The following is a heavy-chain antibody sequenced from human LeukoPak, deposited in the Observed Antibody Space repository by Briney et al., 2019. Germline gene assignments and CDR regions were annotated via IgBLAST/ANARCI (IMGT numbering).Heavy chain of an antibody. CDR2: INPNGGGT. D-gene: IGHD6-13*01. J-gene: IGHJ1*01. CDR3: ARGQDSSRNFQH. CDR1: GYTFTGYY. V-gene: IGHV1-2*02. Sequence: ASVKVSCKASGYTFTGYYMHWVRQAPGQGLEWMGWINPNGGGTNYAQKFQGRVTMTRDTSISTAYMELSRLRSDDTAVYYCARGQDSSRNFQHWGQGTLVTVSS.